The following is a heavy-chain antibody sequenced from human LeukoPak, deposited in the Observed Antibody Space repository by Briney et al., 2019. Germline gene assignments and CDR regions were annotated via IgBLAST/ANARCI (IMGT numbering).Heavy chain of an antibody. CDR2: IWSGGSNK. CDR1: GFTFSNYG. J-gene: IGHJ3*02. V-gene: IGHV3-30*02. D-gene: IGHD6-6*01. Sequence: GGSLRLSCAASGFTFSNYGMHWVRQAPGKGLEWVAIIWSGGSNKYYADSVKGRFTISRDNSKNTLYLQMNSLRAEDMALYYCAKGSARHPTKDAFDIWGQGTMVTVSS. CDR3: AKGSARHPTKDAFDI.